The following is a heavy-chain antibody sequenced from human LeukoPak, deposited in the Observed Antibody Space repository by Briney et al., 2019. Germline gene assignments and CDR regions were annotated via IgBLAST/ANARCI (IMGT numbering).Heavy chain of an antibody. V-gene: IGHV3-11*04. CDR3: ARQLGDGYNIQHDAFDI. J-gene: IGHJ3*02. D-gene: IGHD5-24*01. Sequence: KPSETLSLTCTVSGGSISSYYWSWIRQAPGKGLEWVSYISSSGSTIYYADSVKGRFTISRDNAKNSLYLQMNSLRAEDTAVYYCARQLGDGYNIQHDAFDIWGQGTMVTVSS. CDR1: GGSISSYY. CDR2: ISSSGSTI.